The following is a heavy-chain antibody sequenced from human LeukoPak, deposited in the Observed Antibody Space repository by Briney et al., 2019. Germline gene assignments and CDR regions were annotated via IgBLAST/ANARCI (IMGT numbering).Heavy chain of an antibody. J-gene: IGHJ6*02. CDR3: ARDLPLLYSSSWYTFYYYGMDV. Sequence: SETLSPTCAVYGGSFSGYYWSWIRQPPGKGLEWIGEINHSGSTNYNPSLKSRVTISVDTSKNQFSLKLSSVTAADTAVYYCARDLPLLYSSSWYTFYYYGMDVWGQGTTVTVSS. D-gene: IGHD6-13*01. CDR1: GGSFSGYY. V-gene: IGHV4-34*01. CDR2: INHSGST.